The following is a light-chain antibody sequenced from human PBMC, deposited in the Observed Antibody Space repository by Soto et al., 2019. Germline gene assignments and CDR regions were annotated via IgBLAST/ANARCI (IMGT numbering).Light chain of an antibody. J-gene: IGKJ1*01. CDR1: QSIRSW. Sequence: DIQMTQSPSTLSASVGDRVTITCRASQSIRSWLAWYQQKPGKAPKLLIYDASSLESGVPPRFSGSGSETEFTLTITSLQPDDFATYYCQHYNRYSEAFGQGTKVEIK. CDR3: QHYNRYSEA. CDR2: DAS. V-gene: IGKV1-5*01.